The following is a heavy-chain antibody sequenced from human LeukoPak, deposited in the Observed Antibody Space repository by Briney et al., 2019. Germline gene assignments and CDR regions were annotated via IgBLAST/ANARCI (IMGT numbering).Heavy chain of an antibody. J-gene: IGHJ3*02. CDR3: ARDRGSSWYKQDSDAFDI. CDR2: INPSGGST. CDR1: GYTFTSYY. Sequence: ASVKVSCKASGYTFTSYYMHGVRQAPGQGLEWMGIINPSGGSTSYAQKFQGRVTMTRDTSTSTVYMELSSLGSEDTAVYYCARDRGSSWYKQDSDAFDIWGQGTMVTVSS. V-gene: IGHV1-46*01. D-gene: IGHD6-13*01.